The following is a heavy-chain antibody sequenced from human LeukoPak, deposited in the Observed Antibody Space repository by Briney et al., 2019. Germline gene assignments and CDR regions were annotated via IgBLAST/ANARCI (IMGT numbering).Heavy chain of an antibody. CDR1: VGSISGFY. CDR3: ARRAVAENYFDY. CDR2: IYSSGST. V-gene: IGHV4-4*09. Sequence: SETLSLTCTVSVGSISGFYWSWIRQPPGKGLEWIGYIYSSGSTTYNSSLKSRVTISVDTSKNQFSLKLSSVTAADTAVYYCARRAVAENYFDYWGQGTLVTVSS. D-gene: IGHD6-19*01. J-gene: IGHJ4*02.